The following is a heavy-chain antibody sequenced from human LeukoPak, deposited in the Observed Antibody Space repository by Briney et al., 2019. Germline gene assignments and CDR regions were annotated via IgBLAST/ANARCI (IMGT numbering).Heavy chain of an antibody. V-gene: IGHV4-4*02. CDR1: GGSISSSNW. Sequence: PSGTLSLTCAVSGGSISSSNWWSWVRQPPGKGLEWIGEINHSGSTNYNPSLKSRVTISVDTSKNQFSLKLSSVTAADTAVYYCARGHRDIVVVPAAISDYYYGTDVWGQGTTVTVSS. CDR3: ARGHRDIVVVPAAISDYYYGTDV. CDR2: INHSGST. J-gene: IGHJ6*02. D-gene: IGHD2-2*01.